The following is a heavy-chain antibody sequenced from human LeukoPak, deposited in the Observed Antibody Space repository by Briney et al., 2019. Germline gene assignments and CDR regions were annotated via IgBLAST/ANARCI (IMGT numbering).Heavy chain of an antibody. CDR3: ASASGGNSFFDY. CDR2: IYSGGST. CDR1: GLTVSSNY. J-gene: IGHJ4*02. Sequence: GGSLRLSCVVSGLTVSSNYMSWVRQAPGKGLECVSVIYSGGSTYYADSVKGRFTVSRDNSKNTLYLQMSSLRAEDTAVYYCASASGGNSFFDYWGQGTLVTVSS. D-gene: IGHD4-23*01. V-gene: IGHV3-53*01.